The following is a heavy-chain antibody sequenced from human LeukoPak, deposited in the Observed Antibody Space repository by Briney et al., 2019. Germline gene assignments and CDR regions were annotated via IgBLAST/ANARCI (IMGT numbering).Heavy chain of an antibody. J-gene: IGHJ5*02. CDR1: GYTFTGYY. V-gene: IGHV1-2*02. CDR2: INPNSGGT. Sequence: VASVKVSCKASGYTFTGYYMHWVRQAPGRGLEWMGWINPNSGGTNYAQKFQGRVTMTRDTSISTAYMELSRLRSDDTAVYYCARDLGSYGSGSPEPNWFDPWGQGTLVTVSS. CDR3: ARDLGSYGSGSPEPNWFDP. D-gene: IGHD3-10*01.